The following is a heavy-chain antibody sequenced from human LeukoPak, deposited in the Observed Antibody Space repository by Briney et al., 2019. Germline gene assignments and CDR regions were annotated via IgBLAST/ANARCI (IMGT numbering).Heavy chain of an antibody. V-gene: IGHV3-21*01. Sequence: PGGSLRLSCGASGFPFSSHRMDWVRRAPGKGLECVSSISSGNDYIYYADSVMGRFTISRDNAKNSLFLQMDRLRAEDTAVYYCPRSRGPPTHFDYWGQGTLFTVSS. CDR2: ISSGNDYI. J-gene: IGHJ4*02. D-gene: IGHD6-25*01. CDR1: GFPFSSHR. CDR3: PRSRGPPTHFDY.